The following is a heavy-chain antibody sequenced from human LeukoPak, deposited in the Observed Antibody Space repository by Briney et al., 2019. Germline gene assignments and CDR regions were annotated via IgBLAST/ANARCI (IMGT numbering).Heavy chain of an antibody. D-gene: IGHD1-26*01. J-gene: IGHJ6*03. CDR1: GYTFTSYG. CDR2: ISGYNGNT. Sequence: GASVKVSCKTSGYTFTSYGISWVRQAPGQGLEWMGWISGYNGNTNYAPMLQGRVTLTTDKSTSTAYMELRSLRPDDTAVYYCARQELSWRGSYYYYYYMDVWGKGTTVTVSS. V-gene: IGHV1-18*01. CDR3: ARQELSWRGSYYYYYYMDV.